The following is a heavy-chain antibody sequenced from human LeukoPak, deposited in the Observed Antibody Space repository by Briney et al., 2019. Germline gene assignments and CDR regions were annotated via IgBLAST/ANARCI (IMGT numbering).Heavy chain of an antibody. CDR2: IYSGGST. Sequence: GGSLRLSCAASGFTVSSNYMSWVRQAPGRGLEWVSVIYSGGSTYYADSVKGRFTISRDNSKNTLYLQMNSLRAEDTAVYYCARDGSYGQIFDYWGQGTLVTVSS. J-gene: IGHJ4*02. CDR3: ARDGSYGQIFDY. V-gene: IGHV3-66*01. D-gene: IGHD1-26*01. CDR1: GFTVSSNY.